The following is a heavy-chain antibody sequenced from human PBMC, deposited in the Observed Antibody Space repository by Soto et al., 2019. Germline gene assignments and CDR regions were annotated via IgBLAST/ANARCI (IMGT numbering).Heavy chain of an antibody. Sequence: SETLSLTCTVSGGSISSYYWSWIRQPAGKGLEWIGRIYTSGSTNYNPSLKSRVTMSVDTSKNQFSLKLSSVTAADTAVYYCARDRGRGYSYGLYYFDYWGQGTLVTVSA. V-gene: IGHV4-4*07. CDR2: IYTSGST. CDR1: GGSISSYY. CDR3: ARDRGRGYSYGLYYFDY. J-gene: IGHJ4*02. D-gene: IGHD5-18*01.